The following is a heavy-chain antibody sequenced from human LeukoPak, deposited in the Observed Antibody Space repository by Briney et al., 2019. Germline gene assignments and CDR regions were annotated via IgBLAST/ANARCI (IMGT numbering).Heavy chain of an antibody. CDR2: ISGSGADT. D-gene: IGHD1-26*01. CDR3: ARRNSGSYYYFDY. Sequence: GGSLRLSCAASGFTFSSYAMGWVRQAPGEGLEGVSTISGSGADTYYADSVKGRFTISKDNSKNTLHLQMNSLRAEDTAVYYCARRNSGSYYYFDYWGQGTLVTVSS. J-gene: IGHJ4*02. CDR1: GFTFSSYA. V-gene: IGHV3-23*01.